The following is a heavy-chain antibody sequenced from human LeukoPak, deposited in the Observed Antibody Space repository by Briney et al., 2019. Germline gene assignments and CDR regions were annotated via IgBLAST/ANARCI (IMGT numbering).Heavy chain of an antibody. Sequence: SGPVLVKPTETLTLTCTVSGFSLSTPRMGVSWIRQPPGKALEWVAHIFSNDEKSYNTSLKSRLALSRDTSKGQVVLTITNMDPVDTGTYYCARIHSYCYDASGSYFASYFDFWGRGTLVSVSS. D-gene: IGHD3-22*01. CDR2: IFSNDEK. J-gene: IGHJ2*01. CDR1: GFSLSTPRMG. CDR3: ARIHSYCYDASGSYFASYFDF. V-gene: IGHV2-26*01.